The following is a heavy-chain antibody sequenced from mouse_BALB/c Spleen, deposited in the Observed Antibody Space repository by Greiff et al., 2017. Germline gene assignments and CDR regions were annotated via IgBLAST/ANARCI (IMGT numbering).Heavy chain of an antibody. CDR1: GFTFSSYA. J-gene: IGHJ2*01. V-gene: IGHV5-9-4*01. Sequence: EVKLVESGGGLVKPGGSLKLSCAASGFTFSSYAMSWVRQSPEKRLEWVAEISSGGSYTYYPDTVTGRFTISRDNAKNTLYLEMSSLRSEDTAMYYCARDRGDSTLDYWGQGTTLTVSS. CDR2: ISSGGSYT. D-gene: IGHD3-1*01. CDR3: ARDRGDSTLDY.